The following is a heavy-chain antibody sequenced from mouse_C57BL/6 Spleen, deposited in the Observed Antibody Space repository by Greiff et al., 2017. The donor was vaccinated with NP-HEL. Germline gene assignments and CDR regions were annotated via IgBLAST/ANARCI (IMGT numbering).Heavy chain of an antibody. D-gene: IGHD1-1*01. J-gene: IGHJ2*01. V-gene: IGHV1-7*01. CDR2: INPSSGYT. CDR3: ARTSTVVAEGFDY. CDR1: GYTFTSYW. Sequence: VQLQQSGAELAKPGASVKLSCKASGYTFTSYWMHWVKQRPGQGLEWIGYINPSSGYTKYNQKFKDKATLTADKSSSTAYIQLSSLTYENSAVYYCARTSTVVAEGFDYWGQGTTLTVSS.